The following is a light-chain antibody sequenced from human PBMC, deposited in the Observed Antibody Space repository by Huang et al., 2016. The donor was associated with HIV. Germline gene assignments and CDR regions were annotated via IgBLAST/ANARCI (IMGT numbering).Light chain of an antibody. CDR2: ATS. J-gene: IGKJ4*01. CDR1: QGVRNS. V-gene: IGKV1-NL1*01. CDR3: QQYSTAPLT. Sequence: DVQMTQSPSSLSASVGDRVTITCRASQGVRNSLAWYQQKPGKAPNLLVFATSRLESGVPSRFSGRGSVTDYTLTISSLQPEDFATYYCQQYSTAPLTSGGGTRVEI.